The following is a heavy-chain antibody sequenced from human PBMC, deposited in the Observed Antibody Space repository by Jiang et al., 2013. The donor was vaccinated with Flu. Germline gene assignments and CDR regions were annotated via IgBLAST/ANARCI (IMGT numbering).Heavy chain of an antibody. CDR1: GFTFSDYY. D-gene: IGHD4-17*01. V-gene: IGHV3-11*03. J-gene: IGHJ3*02. Sequence: CAASGFTFSDYYMSWIRQAPGKGLEWVSYISSSSSYTNYADSVKGRFTISRDNAKNSLYLQMNSLRAEDTAVYYCAKAQSVDAFDIWGQGTMVTVSS. CDR2: ISSSSSYT. CDR3: AKAQSVDAFDI.